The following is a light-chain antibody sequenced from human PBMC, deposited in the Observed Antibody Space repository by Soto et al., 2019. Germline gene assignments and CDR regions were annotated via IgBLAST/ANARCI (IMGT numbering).Light chain of an antibody. V-gene: IGKV3-20*01. CDR2: GAS. J-gene: IGKJ4*01. CDR1: QSLTSNY. CDR3: QQYGNS. Sequence: EIVLTQSPGTLSLSPGETATLSCRASQSLTSNYLAWYQQKPGQAPRLLIYGASSRATGIPDRFSGSGSGKDFTLTISRLEPEDSAVDYCQQYGNSFGGGTRVEI.